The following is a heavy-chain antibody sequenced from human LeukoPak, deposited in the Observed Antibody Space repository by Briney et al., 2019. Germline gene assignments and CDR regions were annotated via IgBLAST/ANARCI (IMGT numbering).Heavy chain of an antibody. D-gene: IGHD5-18*01. CDR1: GGSISSYY. V-gene: IGHV4-59*01. J-gene: IGHJ3*02. CDR2: IYYSGST. Sequence: PSETLSLTCTVSGGSISSYYWSWIRQPPGKGLEWIGYIYYSGSTNYNPSLKSRVTISVDTSKNQFSLKLSSVTAADTAVHYCARVGYSYGYSPRGSPFDNRGQGTMVTVSS. CDR3: ARVGYSYGYSPRGSPFDN.